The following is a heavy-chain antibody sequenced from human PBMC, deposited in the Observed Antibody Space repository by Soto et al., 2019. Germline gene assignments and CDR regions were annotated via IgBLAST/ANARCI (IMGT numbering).Heavy chain of an antibody. CDR3: ARAISSSLNWFDP. Sequence: QVQLQESCRGLVKPSQTLSLTCTVSGGSISSGDYYWSWIRQPPGKGLEWIGYIYYSGSTYYNPSLKSRVTISVDTSKNQFSLKLSSVTAADTAVYYCARAISSSLNWFDPWGQGTLVTVSS. V-gene: IGHV4-30-4*01. J-gene: IGHJ5*02. CDR2: IYYSGST. D-gene: IGHD6-13*01. CDR1: GGSISSGDYY.